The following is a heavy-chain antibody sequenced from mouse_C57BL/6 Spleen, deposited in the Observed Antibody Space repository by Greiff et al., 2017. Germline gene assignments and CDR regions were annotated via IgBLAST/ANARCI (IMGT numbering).Heavy chain of an antibody. J-gene: IGHJ4*01. Sequence: EVKLEESGGGLVQPGGSMKLSCAASGFTFSDAWMDWVRRSPEKGLEWVAEIRNKANNHATYYAESVKGRFTISRDDSKSSVYLQMNSLRAEDTGIYYCTRSNYYGPIYYAMDYWGQGTSGTVSS. V-gene: IGHV6-6*01. D-gene: IGHD1-1*01. CDR1: GFTFSDAW. CDR2: IRNKANNHAT. CDR3: TRSNYYGPIYYAMDY.